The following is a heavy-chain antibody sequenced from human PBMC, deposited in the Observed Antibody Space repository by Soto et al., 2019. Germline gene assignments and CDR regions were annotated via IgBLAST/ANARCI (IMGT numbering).Heavy chain of an antibody. CDR1: GGSISSSNW. J-gene: IGHJ6*02. D-gene: IGHD3-22*01. CDR3: ARETRGNYYDSSGYYFGLVYYYYGMDV. CDR2: IYHSGST. V-gene: IGHV4-4*02. Sequence: PSETLSLTCAVSGGSISSSNWWSWVRQPPGKGLEWIGEIYHSGSTNYNPSLKSRVTISVDKSKNQFSLKLSSVTAADPAVYYCARETRGNYYDSSGYYFGLVYYYYGMDVWGQGTTVTVSS.